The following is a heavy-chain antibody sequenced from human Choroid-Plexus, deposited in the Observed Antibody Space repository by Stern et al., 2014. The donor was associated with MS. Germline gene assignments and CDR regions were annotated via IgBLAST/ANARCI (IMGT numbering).Heavy chain of an antibody. J-gene: IGHJ5*02. CDR1: GFTFGSCA. Sequence: VHLVESGGGVVQPGRPLRLSCVASGFTFGSCAMHWVRQAPGKGLEWVAGVSYEGSNKYYADSVKGRFNISRENSQNTLYMQMSSLRPEDTAVYFCAKDRQYLTYFFDHWGQGSLVTVSS. CDR2: VSYEGSNK. CDR3: AKDRQYLTYFFDH. D-gene: IGHD2/OR15-2a*01. V-gene: IGHV3-30*18.